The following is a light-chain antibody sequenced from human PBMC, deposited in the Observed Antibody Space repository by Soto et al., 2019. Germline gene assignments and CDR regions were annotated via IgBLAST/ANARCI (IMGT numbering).Light chain of an antibody. V-gene: IGKV1-39*01. CDR2: AAS. CDR1: QSISNF. CDR3: QQSYCTPL. J-gene: IGKJ3*01. Sequence: DIQMTQSPSSLSASVGDRVTITCRASQSISNFLNWYQQKPGKAPKLLIYAASSLQSGVPSRFSGSGSGTDFTLTISSLEPEDFATYYCQQSYCTPLFGPGTKVDI.